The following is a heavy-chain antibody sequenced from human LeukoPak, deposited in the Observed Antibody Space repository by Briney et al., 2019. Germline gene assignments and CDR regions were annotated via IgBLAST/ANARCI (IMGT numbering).Heavy chain of an antibody. D-gene: IGHD6-6*01. CDR3: AARYSSSFNFDY. J-gene: IGHJ4*02. V-gene: IGHV3-23*01. Sequence: QPGGSLRLSCAASGFIFSNYAMSWVRQAPGKGLEWVSTISGRADTTFYADSVKGRFTISRDMSRSTLYLQMNSLRPEDTAVYYCAARYSSSFNFDYWGQGTLVTVSS. CDR1: GFIFSNYA. CDR2: ISGRADTT.